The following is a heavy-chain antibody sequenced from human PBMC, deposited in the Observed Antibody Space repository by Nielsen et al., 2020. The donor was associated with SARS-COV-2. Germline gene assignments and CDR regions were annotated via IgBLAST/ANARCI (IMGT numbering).Heavy chain of an antibody. Sequence: GGSLRLSCAASGFTFSSYAMHWVRQAPGKGLEYVSAISSNGGSTYYADSVKGRFTISRDNSKNTLYLQMSSLRAEDTAVYYCVKGYCSSTSCYCDYWGQGTLVTVSS. J-gene: IGHJ4*02. CDR2: ISSNGGST. CDR3: VKGYCSSTSCYCDY. V-gene: IGHV3-64D*09. CDR1: GFTFSSYA. D-gene: IGHD2-2*01.